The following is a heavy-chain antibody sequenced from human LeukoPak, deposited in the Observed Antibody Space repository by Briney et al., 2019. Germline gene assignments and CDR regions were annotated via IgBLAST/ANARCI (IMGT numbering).Heavy chain of an antibody. CDR1: GFTFSSYG. CDR3: AKEILDIVVVPAASWYCYGMDV. D-gene: IGHD2-2*01. J-gene: IGHJ6*02. Sequence: GGSLRLPCAASGFTFSSYGMHWVRQAPGKGLEWVAVISYDGSNKYYADSVKGRFTISRDNSKNTLYLQMNSLRAEDTAVYYCAKEILDIVVVPAASWYCYGMDVWGQGTTVTVSS. CDR2: ISYDGSNK. V-gene: IGHV3-30*18.